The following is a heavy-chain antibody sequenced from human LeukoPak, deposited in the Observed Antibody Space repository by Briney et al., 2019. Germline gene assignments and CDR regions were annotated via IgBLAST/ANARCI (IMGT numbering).Heavy chain of an antibody. CDR3: ARDYYDFWSGYYTDYYYYMDV. Sequence: PGGSLRLSCAASRFTVSSNYLSWVRQAPGKGLEWIGYIYYSGSTNYNPSLKSRVTISVDTSKNQFSLKLSSVTAADTAVYYCARDYYDFWSGYYTDYYYYMDVWGKGTTVTVSS. CDR2: IYYSGST. D-gene: IGHD3-3*01. J-gene: IGHJ6*03. CDR1: RFTVSSNY. V-gene: IGHV4-59*02.